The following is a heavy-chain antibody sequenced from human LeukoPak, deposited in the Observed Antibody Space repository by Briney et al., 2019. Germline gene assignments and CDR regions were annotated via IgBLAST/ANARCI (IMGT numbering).Heavy chain of an antibody. J-gene: IGHJ4*02. CDR2: IRYDGSNK. D-gene: IGHD5-24*01. CDR1: GFAVSDNY. CDR3: AKLSVWDSYNPGFDY. V-gene: IGHV3-30*02. Sequence: PGGSLRLSCAASGFAVSDNYMSWVRQAPGKGLDWVSLIRYDGSNKYYADSVKGRFTISRDNSKNTVYLQMNSLRGEDTAVYYCAKLSVWDSYNPGFDYWGQGTLVTVSS.